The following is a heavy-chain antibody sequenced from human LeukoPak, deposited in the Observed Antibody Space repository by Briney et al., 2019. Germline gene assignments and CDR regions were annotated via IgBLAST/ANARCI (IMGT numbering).Heavy chain of an antibody. D-gene: IGHD3-22*01. Sequence: SETLSLTCTVSGGSINSMSYYWGWIRQSPGKGLEWIGTIYYSGSTYYNPSLKSRVTMSVDTSKNQFSLKLSSVTAADTAVYYCARDLVYSSGYYFFDYWGQGTLVTVSS. CDR3: ARDLVYSSGYYFFDY. CDR2: IYYSGST. CDR1: GGSINSMSYY. V-gene: IGHV4-39*07. J-gene: IGHJ4*02.